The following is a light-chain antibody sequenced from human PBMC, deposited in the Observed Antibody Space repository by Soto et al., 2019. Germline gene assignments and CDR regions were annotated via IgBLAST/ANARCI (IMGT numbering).Light chain of an antibody. Sequence: QSALTQPRSVSGSPGQSVTISCTGTSSDVGGYNYVSWYQQHPGKAPKLMIYDVSKRPSGVPDRFSGSKSGNTASLTISGLQAEDEADYYCCSYAGSSPYVFGTGTK. CDR2: DVS. V-gene: IGLV2-11*01. CDR1: SSDVGGYNY. CDR3: CSYAGSSPYV. J-gene: IGLJ1*01.